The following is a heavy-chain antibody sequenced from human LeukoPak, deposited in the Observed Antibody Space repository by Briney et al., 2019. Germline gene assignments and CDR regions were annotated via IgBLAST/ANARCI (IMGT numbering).Heavy chain of an antibody. D-gene: IGHD6-19*01. Sequence: GGSLRLSCAASGFTFSSYAMSWVRQAPGKGLEWVSAISGSGGSTYYADSVKGRFTISRGNSKNTLYLQMNSLRAEDTAVYYCAKVGSGWYYFDYWGQGTLVTVSS. CDR3: AKVGSGWYYFDY. J-gene: IGHJ4*02. CDR2: ISGSGGST. CDR1: GFTFSSYA. V-gene: IGHV3-23*01.